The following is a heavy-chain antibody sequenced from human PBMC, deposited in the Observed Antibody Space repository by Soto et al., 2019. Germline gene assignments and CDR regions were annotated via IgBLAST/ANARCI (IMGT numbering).Heavy chain of an antibody. CDR1: GGTFSSYA. CDR3: ARVAARREYYYYGMDV. V-gene: IGHV1-69*06. D-gene: IGHD6-6*01. J-gene: IGHJ6*02. CDR2: IIPIFGTA. Sequence: QVQLVQSGAEVKKPGSSVKVSCKASGGTFSSYAISWLRQAPGQGLEWMGGIIPIFGTANYAQKFQGRVTITADKSTSTAYMELSSLRSEDTAVYYCARVAARREYYYYGMDVWGQGTTVTVSS.